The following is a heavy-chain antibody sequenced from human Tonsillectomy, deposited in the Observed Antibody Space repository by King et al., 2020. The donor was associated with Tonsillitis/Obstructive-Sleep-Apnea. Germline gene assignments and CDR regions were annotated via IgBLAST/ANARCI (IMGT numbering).Heavy chain of an antibody. J-gene: IGHJ4*02. CDR3: ARDNRGWLRQQRIDY. Sequence: VQLVESGAEVKKPGASVKVSCKASGYTFTSYYMHWVRQAPGQGLEWMGIINPSGGSTSYAQKFQGRVTMTRDTSKSTVYMELSSLRSEDTAVYYCARDNRGWLRQQRIDYWGQGTLVTVSS. CDR1: GYTFTSYY. CDR2: INPSGGST. D-gene: IGHD5-12*01. V-gene: IGHV1-46*01.